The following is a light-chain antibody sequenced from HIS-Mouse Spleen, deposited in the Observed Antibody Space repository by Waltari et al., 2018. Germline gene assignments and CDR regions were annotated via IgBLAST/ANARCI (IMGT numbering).Light chain of an antibody. V-gene: IGLV3-10*01. J-gene: IGLJ2*01. CDR1: ALPKKY. CDR3: YSTDSSGNHRV. CDR2: EDS. Sequence: SYELTQPPSASVSPGQTARITCSGVALPKKYAYWYQQKSGQAPVLVIYEDSKRPSGIPARFSGSSSGTMATLTISGAKVEDEADYYCYSTDSSGNHRVFGGGTKLTVL.